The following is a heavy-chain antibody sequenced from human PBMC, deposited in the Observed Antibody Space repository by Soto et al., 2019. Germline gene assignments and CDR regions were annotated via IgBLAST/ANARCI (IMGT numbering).Heavy chain of an antibody. CDR3: ARTMVGARAGYFDY. CDR1: GGSVSSGSYY. D-gene: IGHD1-26*01. J-gene: IGHJ4*02. Sequence: SETLSLTCTVSGGSVSSGSYYWSWIRQPPGKGLEWIGYIYYSGSTNYNPSLKSRVTISVDASKNQFSLKLSSVTAADTAVYYCARTMVGARAGYFDYWGRGTLVTVSS. V-gene: IGHV4-61*01. CDR2: IYYSGST.